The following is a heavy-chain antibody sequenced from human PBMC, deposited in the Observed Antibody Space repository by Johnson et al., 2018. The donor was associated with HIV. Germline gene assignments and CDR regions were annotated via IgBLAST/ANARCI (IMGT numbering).Heavy chain of an antibody. V-gene: IGHV3-30*04. CDR1: GFTFSSYA. Sequence: RLSCAASGFTFSSYAMHWVRQAPGKGLEWVAVISFDGSTKYHADSVKGRFTISRDNSKNTLYLQMNSLRAEDTAVYYCARESRLGPLAHAFDIWGQGTMVTVSS. CDR2: ISFDGSTK. D-gene: IGHD7-27*01. J-gene: IGHJ3*02. CDR3: ARESRLGPLAHAFDI.